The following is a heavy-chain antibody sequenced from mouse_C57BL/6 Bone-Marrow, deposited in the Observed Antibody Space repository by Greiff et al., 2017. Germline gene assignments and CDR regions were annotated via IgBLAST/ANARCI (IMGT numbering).Heavy chain of an antibody. CDR1: GYTFTSYW. D-gene: IGHD3-2*02. V-gene: IGHV1-69*01. CDR2: IDPSDSYT. J-gene: IGHJ4*01. CDR3: ARGAEAPLGAMDY. Sequence: QVQLQQPGAELVMPGASVKLSCKASGYTFTSYWMHWVKQRPGQGLEWIGEIDPSDSYTNYNPKFKGKSTLTVDKSSSTAYMQLSSLTYEDSAVYYCARGAEAPLGAMDYWGQGTSVTVSS.